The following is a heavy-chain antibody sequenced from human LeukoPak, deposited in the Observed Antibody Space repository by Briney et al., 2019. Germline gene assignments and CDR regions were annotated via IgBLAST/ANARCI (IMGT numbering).Heavy chain of an antibody. V-gene: IGHV3-23*01. D-gene: IGHD6-19*01. CDR3: AKDAQYSSGWLPRRIPNYFDY. CDR1: GFTFSSYA. CDR2: ISGSGGST. Sequence: GGSLRLSCAASGFTFSSYAMSWVRQAPGKGLEWVSAISGSGGSTYYADSVKGRFTISRDNSKNTLYLQMNSLRAEDTAVYYCAKDAQYSSGWLPRRIPNYFDYWGQGTLVTVSS. J-gene: IGHJ4*02.